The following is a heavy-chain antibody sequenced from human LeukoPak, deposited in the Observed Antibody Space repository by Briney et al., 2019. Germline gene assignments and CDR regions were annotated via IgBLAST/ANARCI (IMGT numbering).Heavy chain of an antibody. D-gene: IGHD5-12*01. CDR1: GGSFSGYY. J-gene: IGHJ6*02. CDR3: ARDRGYYGMDV. CDR2: INHSGST. Sequence: PSETLSLTCAVYGGSFSGYYWSWIRQPPGKGLEWIGEINHSGSTTYNPSLKSRVTISVDTSKNQFSLKLSSVTAADTAVYYCARDRGYYGMDVWGQGTTVTVSS. V-gene: IGHV4-34*01.